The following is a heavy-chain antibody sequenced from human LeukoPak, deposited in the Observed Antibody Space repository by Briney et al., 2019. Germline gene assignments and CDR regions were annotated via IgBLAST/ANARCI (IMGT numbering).Heavy chain of an antibody. D-gene: IGHD6-19*01. V-gene: IGHV3-21*01. CDR2: ITSRSSYI. Sequence: GGSLRLSCAGSGFTFSSYSMKWVRQAPGKGLEWVSSITSRSSYIYYADSVKGRFTISRDDAKKSVYLQMNSLRAEDTAVYYCARESTYSSGWYTGFDYWGQGTLVTVSS. J-gene: IGHJ4*02. CDR1: GFTFSSYS. CDR3: ARESTYSSGWYTGFDY.